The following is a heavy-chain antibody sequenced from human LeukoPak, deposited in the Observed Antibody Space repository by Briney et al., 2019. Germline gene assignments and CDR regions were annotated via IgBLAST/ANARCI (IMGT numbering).Heavy chain of an antibody. Sequence: GASVKVSCKASGYTFSNFGISWVRRAPGQGLEWMGWISGNNDNPNYGQKFQGRLTVTTDSSTSTAYMELRNLRSDDTAVYYCARDGTSTDDYWGQGTLVTVSS. D-gene: IGHD2-2*01. J-gene: IGHJ4*02. CDR3: ARDGTSTDDY. CDR2: ISGNNDNP. V-gene: IGHV1-18*01. CDR1: GYTFSNFG.